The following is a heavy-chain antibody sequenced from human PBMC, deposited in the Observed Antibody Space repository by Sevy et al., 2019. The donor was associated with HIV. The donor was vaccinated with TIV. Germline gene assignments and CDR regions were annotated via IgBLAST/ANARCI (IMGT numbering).Heavy chain of an antibody. CDR2: MNPNSGDT. Sequence: ASVKVSCKASGYTFTNYDIAWVRQDTGQGLEWMGWMNPNSGDTGYAQKFQGRLTMTRNTSINTAYMELSSLRSEDTAVYYCAGRRPLLDIGSSRPFDYWGQGALVTVSS. J-gene: IGHJ4*02. V-gene: IGHV1-8*01. CDR1: GYTFTNYD. D-gene: IGHD6-6*01. CDR3: AGRRPLLDIGSSRPFDY.